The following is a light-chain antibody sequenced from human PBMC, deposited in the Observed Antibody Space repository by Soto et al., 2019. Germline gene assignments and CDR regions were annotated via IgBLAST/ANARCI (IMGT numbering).Light chain of an antibody. J-gene: IGKJ5*01. Sequence: DIAMTQSPASLSASVGDRVTITCRASQAISDYVTWYQQRPGNAPKVLVYGASSLPSGVPSRFSGSGAGTDFTLTITSLQPEDFGIYSCQQSYSNVITFGQGTRLEI. V-gene: IGKV1-39*01. CDR3: QQSYSNVIT. CDR1: QAISDY. CDR2: GAS.